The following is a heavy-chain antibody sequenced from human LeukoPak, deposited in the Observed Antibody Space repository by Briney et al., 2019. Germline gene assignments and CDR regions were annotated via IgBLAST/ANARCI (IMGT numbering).Heavy chain of an antibody. V-gene: IGHV4-39*07. J-gene: IGHJ4*02. CDR3: ARWYYYDSSGPSWGGPGYFDY. Sequence: PSETLSLTCTVSGGSISSSSYYWGWIRQPPGKGLEWIGSIYYSGSTYYNPSLKSRVTISVDTSKNQFSLKLSSVTAADTAVYYCARWYYYDSSGPSWGGPGYFDYWGQGTLVTVSS. CDR2: IYYSGST. CDR1: GGSISSSSYY. D-gene: IGHD3-22*01.